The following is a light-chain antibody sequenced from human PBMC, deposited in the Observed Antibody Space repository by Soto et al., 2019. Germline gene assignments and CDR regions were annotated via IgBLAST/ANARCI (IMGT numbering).Light chain of an antibody. J-gene: IGLJ2*01. Sequence: QSVLTQPPSVSGAPGQRVTISCIGSSSNIGAGYDVHWYQQLPGTAPKLLVYGNNNRPSGVPDRFSGSKSGTSASLAISGLQAEDEADYCCRSYDSSLSGVVFGGGTKLTVL. CDR3: RSYDSSLSGVV. CDR1: SSNIGAGYD. V-gene: IGLV1-40*01. CDR2: GNN.